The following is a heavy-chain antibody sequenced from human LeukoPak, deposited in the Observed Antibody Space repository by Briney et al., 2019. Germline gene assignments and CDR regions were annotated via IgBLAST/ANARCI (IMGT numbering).Heavy chain of an antibody. CDR2: ISSSGSTI. CDR3: ARARRYYYDSSGYYYYYYYMDV. V-gene: IGHV3-48*03. J-gene: IGHJ6*03. CDR1: GFTFSSYE. D-gene: IGHD3-22*01. Sequence: GGSLRLSCAASGFTFSSYEMNWVRQAPGKGLEWVSYISSSGSTIYYADSVKGRFTISRDNAKNSLYLQMNGLRAEDTAVYYCARARRYYYDSSGYYYYYYYMDVWGKGTTVTVSS.